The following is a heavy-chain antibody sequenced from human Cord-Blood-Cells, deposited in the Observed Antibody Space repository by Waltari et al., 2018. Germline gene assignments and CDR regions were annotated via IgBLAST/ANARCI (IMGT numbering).Heavy chain of an antibody. J-gene: IGHJ6*02. CDR1: GGSFSGYY. CDR2: INHSGST. V-gene: IGHV4-34*01. D-gene: IGHD3-10*01. CDR3: ARGRSGTIWFGESYGMDV. Sequence: QVQLQQWGAGRLKPSETLSLTCAVYGGSFSGYYWSCIRHLPGRGLEWIGEINHSGSTNYNPSLKSRVTISVDTSKNQFSLKLSSVTAADTAVYYCARGRSGTIWFGESYGMDVWGQGTTVTVSS.